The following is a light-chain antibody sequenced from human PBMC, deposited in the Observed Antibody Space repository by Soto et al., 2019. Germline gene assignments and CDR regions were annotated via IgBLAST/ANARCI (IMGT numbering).Light chain of an antibody. Sequence: EILLTHSPGSLSLSPGERAALSCRASQSVTNDYLAWYQQKFGQAPRLLIYGASRRATGIPDRFSGIGSGTDFTLTISRMEPEDFAVYFCQQYGNSPRTFGQGTKVDIK. CDR3: QQYGNSPRT. J-gene: IGKJ2*01. V-gene: IGKV3-20*01. CDR2: GAS. CDR1: QSVTNDY.